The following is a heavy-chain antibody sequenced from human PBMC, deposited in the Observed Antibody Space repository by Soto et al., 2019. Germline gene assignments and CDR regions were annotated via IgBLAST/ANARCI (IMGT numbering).Heavy chain of an antibody. CDR3: ARCGSGSYWGEYYYYGMDV. Sequence: PSETLSLTCTVSGGSISSYYWSWIRQPPGKGLEWIGYIYYSGSTNYNPSLKSRVTISVDTSKNQFSLKLSSVTAADTAVYYCARCGSGSYWGEYYYYGMDVWGQGTTVTVSS. J-gene: IGHJ6*02. CDR1: GGSISSYY. CDR2: IYYSGST. D-gene: IGHD3-10*01. V-gene: IGHV4-59*01.